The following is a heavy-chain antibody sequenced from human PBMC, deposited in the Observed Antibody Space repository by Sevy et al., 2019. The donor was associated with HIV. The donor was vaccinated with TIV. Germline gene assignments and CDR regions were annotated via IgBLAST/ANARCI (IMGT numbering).Heavy chain of an antibody. CDR3: AGENAWGRGYS. CDR2: IYYNGHI. Sequence: SETLSLTCTVSGGSITSLYWNWIRQPPGKGLEWIANIYYNGHINYNPALKSRVTLSLDTSKNQFTLRLSSVTAADTAMYYCAGENAWGRGYSWGQGTLVTVSS. V-gene: IGHV4-59*08. D-gene: IGHD1-26*01. CDR1: GGSITSLY. J-gene: IGHJ4*02.